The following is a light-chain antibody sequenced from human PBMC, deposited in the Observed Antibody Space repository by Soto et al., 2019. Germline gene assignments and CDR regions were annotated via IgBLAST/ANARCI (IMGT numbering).Light chain of an antibody. CDR2: GAS. CDR3: QQHNNWPPVT. Sequence: EIVMTQSPATLSVSPGERATLSCRASQSVSSNLAWYQQKSGQAPRLLIYGASTRATGIPARFSGSGSGTEFTLTISSLQSEDFAVYYCQQHNNWPPVTFGQGTKVDIK. J-gene: IGKJ1*01. CDR1: QSVSSN. V-gene: IGKV3-15*01.